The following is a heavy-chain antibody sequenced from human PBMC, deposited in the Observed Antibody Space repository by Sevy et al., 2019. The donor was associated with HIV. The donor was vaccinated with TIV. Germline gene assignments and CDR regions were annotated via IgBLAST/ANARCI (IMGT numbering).Heavy chain of an antibody. Sequence: GGSLRLSCAASGFSFSSYGMHWVRQAPGKGLEWMSYIQYDGSNKDYADSVKGRLTISRDNSKNTLYLQRNSLRVEDTAVFYCVKEGGGGGGDHWGQGTLVTVSS. CDR2: IQYDGSNK. D-gene: IGHD3-16*01. CDR3: VKEGGGGGGDH. V-gene: IGHV3-30*02. CDR1: GFSFSSYG. J-gene: IGHJ4*02.